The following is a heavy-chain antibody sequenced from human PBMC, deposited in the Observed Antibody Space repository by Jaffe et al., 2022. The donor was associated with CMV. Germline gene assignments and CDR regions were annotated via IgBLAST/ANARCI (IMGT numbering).Heavy chain of an antibody. J-gene: IGHJ3*02. D-gene: IGHD3-22*01. Sequence: EVQLVESGGGLVKPGGSLRLSCAASGFTFSSYSMNWVRQAPGKGLEWVSSISSSSSYIYYADSVKGRFTISRDNAKNSLYLQMNSLRAEDTAVYYCAREGGYYGSSAFDIWGQGTMVTVSS. CDR2: ISSSSSYI. CDR1: GFTFSSYS. CDR3: AREGGYYGSSAFDI. V-gene: IGHV3-21*01.